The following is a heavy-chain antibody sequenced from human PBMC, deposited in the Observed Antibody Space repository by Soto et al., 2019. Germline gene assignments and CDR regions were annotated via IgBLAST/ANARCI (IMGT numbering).Heavy chain of an antibody. V-gene: IGHV3-30-3*01. J-gene: IGHJ4*02. D-gene: IGHD3-3*01. CDR1: GFTFSSYA. CDR3: ARDRWGDFWSGYYGSDY. Sequence: QVQLVESGGGVVQPGRSLRLSCAASGFTFSSYAMHWVRQAPGKGLEWVAVITDDGRNQYYADSVKGRFTISRDNSKNTLNLQLYSLRAADTAVYYCARDRWGDFWSGYYGSDYSGQGTLVTVSS. CDR2: ITDDGRNQ.